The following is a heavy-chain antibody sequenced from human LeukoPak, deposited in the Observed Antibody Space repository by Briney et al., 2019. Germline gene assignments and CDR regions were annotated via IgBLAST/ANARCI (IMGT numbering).Heavy chain of an antibody. Sequence: EASVKVSCKASGYTSTGYYMHWVRQAPGQGFEWLGRVDSKSGGTNYAQKFQGRVTMTRDTSISTVYMQLISLRSDDTAVYYCAREMNYDDYRTSDYWGQGTLVTVSS. D-gene: IGHD4-17*01. CDR2: VDSKSGGT. J-gene: IGHJ4*02. V-gene: IGHV1-2*02. CDR1: GYTSTGYY. CDR3: AREMNYDDYRTSDY.